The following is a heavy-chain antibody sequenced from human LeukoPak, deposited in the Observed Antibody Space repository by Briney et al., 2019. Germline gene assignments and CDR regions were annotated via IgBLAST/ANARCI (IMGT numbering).Heavy chain of an antibody. CDR2: ISWNSGSI. V-gene: IGHV3-9*01. CDR1: GFTFDDYA. Sequence: GGSLRLSCAASGFTFDDYAMHWVRQAPGKGLEWVSGISWNSGSIGYADSVKGRFTISRDNAKNSLYLQMNSLRAEDTALYYFAKGGVWGRGTLVPVP. D-gene: IGHD3-16*01. CDR3: AKGGV. J-gene: IGHJ4*02.